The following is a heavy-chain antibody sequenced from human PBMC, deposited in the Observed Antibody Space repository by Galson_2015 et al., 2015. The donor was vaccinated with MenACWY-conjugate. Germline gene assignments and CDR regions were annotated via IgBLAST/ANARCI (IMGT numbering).Heavy chain of an antibody. V-gene: IGHV2-5*02. D-gene: IGHD6-13*01. CDR2: IYWDGDK. J-gene: IGHJ4*02. CDR3: AHRQSRSWYWGF. Sequence: PALVKPTQTLTLTCTFSGFSLSTSGVGVGWIRQPPGKALEWLALIYWDGDKRYSPSLTSRLTVTKDTSKNQVVLTVTNMDPVDTATYYCAHRQSRSWYWGFWGQGTLVTVSS. CDR1: GFSLSTSGVG.